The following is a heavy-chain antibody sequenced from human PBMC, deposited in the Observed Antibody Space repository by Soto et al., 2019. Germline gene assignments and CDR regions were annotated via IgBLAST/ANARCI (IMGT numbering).Heavy chain of an antibody. J-gene: IGHJ5*02. D-gene: IGHD3-10*01. CDR2: IDSAGDA. Sequence: EVQLVESGGGLVQPGGSLRLSCAASGFTFSSHDMHWVRQVTGKGVEWVSGIDSAGDAKYPASVKGRFTISRENAKNSLYLQMNSLRAEDTAMYYCTRGGIWGVSWNWFDTWGQRTLVTVSS. CDR3: TRGGIWGVSWNWFDT. CDR1: GFTFSSHD. V-gene: IGHV3-13*01.